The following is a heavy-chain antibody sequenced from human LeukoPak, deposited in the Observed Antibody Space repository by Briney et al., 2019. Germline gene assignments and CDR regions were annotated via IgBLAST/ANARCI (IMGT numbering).Heavy chain of an antibody. CDR1: GVSIGTSNSY. CDR2: MYYTGNT. CDR3: ARQTGSGLFTLP. D-gene: IGHD3/OR15-3a*01. V-gene: IGHV4-39*01. J-gene: IGHJ4*02. Sequence: TSETLSLTCTVSGVSIGTSNSYWGWIRQPPGKGLEWIGSMYYTGNTYYNASLKSRVTISIDTSKNQISLRLTSVTATDTAMYYCARQTGSGLFTLPGGQGTLVTVSS.